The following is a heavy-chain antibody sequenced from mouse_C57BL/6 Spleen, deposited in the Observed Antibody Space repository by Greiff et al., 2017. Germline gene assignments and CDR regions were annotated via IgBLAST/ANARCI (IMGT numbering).Heavy chain of an antibody. J-gene: IGHJ4*01. Sequence: EVKLVESEGGLVQPGSSMKLSCTASGFTFSDYYMAWVRQVPEKGLEWVANINYDGSSTYYLDSLKSRFIISRDNAKNILYLQMSSLKSEDTATXYCARVAYDYEGVKYAMDYWGQGTSVTVSS. D-gene: IGHD2-4*01. V-gene: IGHV5-16*01. CDR1: GFTFSDYY. CDR3: ARVAYDYEGVKYAMDY. CDR2: INYDGSST.